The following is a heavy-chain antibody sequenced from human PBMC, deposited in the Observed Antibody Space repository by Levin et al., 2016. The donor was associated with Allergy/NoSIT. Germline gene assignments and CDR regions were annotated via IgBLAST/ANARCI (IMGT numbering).Heavy chain of an antibody. Sequence: RQAPGKALEWLALIYWDNDKRYSPSLKSRLTITKDTSKNQVVLSMTNMDPVDTATYHCALNSQYCSAGSCHYWFDPWGPGTLVTVSS. CDR2: IYWDNDK. V-gene: IGHV2-5*02. D-gene: IGHD2-15*01. J-gene: IGHJ5*02. CDR3: ALNSQYCSAGSCHYWFDP.